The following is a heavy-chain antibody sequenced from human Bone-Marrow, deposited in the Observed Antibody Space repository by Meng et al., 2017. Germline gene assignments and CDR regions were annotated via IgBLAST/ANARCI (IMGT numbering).Heavy chain of an antibody. CDR1: GGSISSSYYY. V-gene: IGHV4-39*07. CDR2: IYYTGST. J-gene: IGHJ6*02. Sequence: GSLRLSCTVSGGSISSSYYYWGWIRQPPGRGLEWIGAIYYTGSTYHNPSLKSRVTMSVDTSKNQFSLKMSSVTAADTAVYYCVAVFGDFYYYGMDVWGQGTTVTVSS. D-gene: IGHD3-16*01. CDR3: VAVFGDFYYYGMDV.